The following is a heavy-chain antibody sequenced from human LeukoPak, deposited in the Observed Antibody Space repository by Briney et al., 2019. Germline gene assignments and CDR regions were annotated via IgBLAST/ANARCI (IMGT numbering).Heavy chain of an antibody. J-gene: IGHJ4*02. D-gene: IGHD6-19*01. Sequence: PGGSLRLSCAASGFSFSTYGMHGVRQAPGKGLEWVAVIWYDGNNKYYADSVKGRFTISRDNFKNTVYLQMNGLRVEDTAIYYCARYNSGNFFDYWGQGTLVTVSS. CDR2: IWYDGNNK. CDR3: ARYNSGNFFDY. CDR1: GFSFSTYG. V-gene: IGHV3-33*01.